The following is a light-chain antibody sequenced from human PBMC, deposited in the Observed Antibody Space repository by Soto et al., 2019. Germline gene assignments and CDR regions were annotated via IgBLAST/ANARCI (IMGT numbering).Light chain of an antibody. J-gene: IGLJ2*01. V-gene: IGLV1-47*02. CDR2: TNN. CDR3: AAWHDNLSGVI. CDR1: RPSIGSNH. Sequence: QSVLTQPPSASGTPGQRVTISCSGSRPSIGSNHVYWYQQLPGMAPKLLIYTNNQRPSGVPDRFSASKSGTSASLAISGLRSEDEADYYCAAWHDNLSGVIFGGGTKLTVL.